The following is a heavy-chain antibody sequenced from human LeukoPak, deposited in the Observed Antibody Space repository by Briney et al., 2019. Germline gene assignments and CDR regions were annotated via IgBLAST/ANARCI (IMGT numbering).Heavy chain of an antibody. D-gene: IGHD1-26*01. CDR2: INPNSGNV. CDR3: ARALAWGGSSYSYYYMDV. V-gene: IGHV1-8*01. CDR1: GYTFSDYD. Sequence: ASVKVSCKASGYTFSDYDINWVRQATGQGLEWMGWINPNSGNVGYAQKFQGRVTMTRNTSISTAYMELSSLRSEDTAVYYCARALAWGGSSYSYYYMDVWDKGTTVTVSS. J-gene: IGHJ6*03.